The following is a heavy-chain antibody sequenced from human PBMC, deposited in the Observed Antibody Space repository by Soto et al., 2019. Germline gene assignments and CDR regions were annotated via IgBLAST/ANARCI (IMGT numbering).Heavy chain of an antibody. Sequence: PSETLSLTCTVSGGSISSGGYYWSWIRQHPGKGLEWIGYIYYSGSTYYNPSLKSRVTISVDTSKNQFSLKLSSVTAADTAMYYCARSQSSGYYSSIDYWGQGTLVTVSS. D-gene: IGHD3-22*01. J-gene: IGHJ4*02. CDR1: GGSISSGGYY. CDR3: ARSQSSGYYSSIDY. CDR2: IYYSGST. V-gene: IGHV4-31*03.